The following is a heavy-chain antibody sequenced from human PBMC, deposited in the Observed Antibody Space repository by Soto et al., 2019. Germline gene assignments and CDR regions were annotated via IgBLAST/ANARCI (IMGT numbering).Heavy chain of an antibody. Sequence: GGSLRLSCAASGFTFSSYDMHWVRQATGKGLEWVSAIGTAGDTYYPASVKGRFTISRENAKNSFYLQMNSLRAGDTAVYYCARETYASSGPGYYGLDVWGQGTTVNVSS. D-gene: IGHD3-22*01. V-gene: IGHV3-13*01. CDR3: ARETYASSGPGYYGLDV. CDR2: IGTAGDT. CDR1: GFTFSSYD. J-gene: IGHJ6*01.